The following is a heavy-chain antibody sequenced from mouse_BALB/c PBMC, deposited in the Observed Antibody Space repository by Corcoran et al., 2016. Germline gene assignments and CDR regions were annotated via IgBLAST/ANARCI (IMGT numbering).Heavy chain of an antibody. J-gene: IGHJ4*01. Sequence: QIQLVQAGPELKKPGETVKISCKASGYTFTNFGMSWVKQAPGKGLKWMGWINTYTGEPTYADDFKGRCAFSLETSASTAYLQINNLKNEDTATYFCAREPFAMDYWGQGTSVTVSS. CDR2: INTYTGEP. CDR1: GYTFTNFG. V-gene: IGHV9-3-1*01. CDR3: AREPFAMDY.